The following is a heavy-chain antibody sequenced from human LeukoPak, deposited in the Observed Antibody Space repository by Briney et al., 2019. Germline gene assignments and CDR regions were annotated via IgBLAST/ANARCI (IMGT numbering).Heavy chain of an antibody. CDR2: ISASGGST. CDR3: AKGVGKWESLHFFDY. V-gene: IGHV3-23*01. D-gene: IGHD1-26*01. J-gene: IGHJ4*02. CDR1: GFTFSSFA. Sequence: GGSLRLSCAASGFTFSSFAMSWVRQAPGKGLEWISVISASGGSTYYADSVKGRFTISRDNSRNTLYLQMNSLRGDDTAVYYCAKGVGKWESLHFFDYWGQGTLVTVSS.